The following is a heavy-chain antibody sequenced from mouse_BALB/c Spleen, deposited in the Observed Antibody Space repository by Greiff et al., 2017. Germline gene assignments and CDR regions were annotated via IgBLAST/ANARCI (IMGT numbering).Heavy chain of an antibody. V-gene: IGHV5-6-5*01. J-gene: IGHJ4*01. D-gene: IGHD2-14*01. CDR3: ARGDYRYPYYAMDY. CDR2: ISSGGST. CDR1: GFTFSSYA. Sequence: EVKLVESGGGLVKPGGSLKLSCAASGFTFSSYAMSWVRQTPEKRLEWVASISSGGSTYYPDSVKGRFTISRDNARNILYLQMSSLRSEDTAMYYCARGDYRYPYYAMDYWGQGTSVTVSS.